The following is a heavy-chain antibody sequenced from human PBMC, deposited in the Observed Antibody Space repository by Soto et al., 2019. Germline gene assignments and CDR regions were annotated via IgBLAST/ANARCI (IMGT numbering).Heavy chain of an antibody. J-gene: IGHJ6*02. CDR3: ARDRSLARLLLTNYYYYGMDV. D-gene: IGHD2-21*01. CDR1: GFTFNSYA. CDR2: ISYDGSNK. Sequence: PGGSLRLSCAASGFTFNSYAMHWVRQAPGKGLEWVAVISYDGSNKYYADSVKGRFTISRDNSKNTLYLKMNSLRDEDTAVYYCARDRSLARLLLTNYYYYGMDVWGQATTVTVYS. V-gene: IGHV3-30-3*01.